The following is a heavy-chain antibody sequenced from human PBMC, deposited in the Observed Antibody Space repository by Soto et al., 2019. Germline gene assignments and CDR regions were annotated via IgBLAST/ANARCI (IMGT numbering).Heavy chain of an antibody. CDR2: IKSKTDGGTT. D-gene: IGHD2-2*01. CDR3: TTDLGYCISTSCTDYYYYGMDV. V-gene: IGHV3-15*07. J-gene: IGHJ6*01. CDR1: SVSNAW. Sequence: SVSNAWMNWVRQAPGKGLEWVGRIKSKTDGGTTDYAAPVKGRFTISRDDSKNTLYLQMNSLKTEDTAVYYCTTDLGYCISTSCTDYYYYGMDVW.